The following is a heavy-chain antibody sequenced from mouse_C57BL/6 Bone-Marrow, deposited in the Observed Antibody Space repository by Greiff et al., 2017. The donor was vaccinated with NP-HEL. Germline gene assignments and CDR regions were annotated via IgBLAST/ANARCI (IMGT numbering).Heavy chain of an antibody. CDR3: ARHPPIYYYGSSYAMDY. CDR1: GFPFSDYG. J-gene: IGHJ4*01. V-gene: IGHV5-15*01. Sequence: EVKLMESGGGLVQPGGSLKLSCAASGFPFSDYGMAWVRQAPRKGPEWVAFISNLAYSIYYADPVTGRFTISRENAKNTLYLEMSSLRSEDTAMYYCARHPPIYYYGSSYAMDYWGQGTSVTVSS. CDR2: ISNLAYSI. D-gene: IGHD1-1*01.